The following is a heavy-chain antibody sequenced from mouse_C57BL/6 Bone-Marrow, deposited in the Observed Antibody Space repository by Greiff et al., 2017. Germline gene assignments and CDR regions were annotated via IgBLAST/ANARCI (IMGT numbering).Heavy chain of an antibody. J-gene: IGHJ3*01. CDR2: ISDGGSYT. D-gene: IGHD1-1*01. Sequence: EVKLQESGGGLVKPGGSLKLSCAASGFTFSSYAMSWVRQTPEKRLEWVATISDGGSYTYYPDNVKGRFTISRDNAKNNLYLQMSHLKSEDTAMYYCARDPYYYGSSLFAYWGQGTLVTVSA. V-gene: IGHV5-4*01. CDR3: ARDPYYYGSSLFAY. CDR1: GFTFSSYA.